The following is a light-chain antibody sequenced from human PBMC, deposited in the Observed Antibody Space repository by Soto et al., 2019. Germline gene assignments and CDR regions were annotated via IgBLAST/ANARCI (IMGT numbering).Light chain of an antibody. CDR3: QQYGRSPLMYT. CDR1: QSITSNF. CDR2: GAS. J-gene: IGKJ2*01. Sequence: EIVLTQSPGTLSLSPGERATLSCRASQSITSNFLAWYQQKPGQAPRLLIYGASTRAAGVPDRFSGSGSGTDFALPLTRLEPEDFAVYYCQQYGRSPLMYTFGQGTKLGV. V-gene: IGKV3-20*01.